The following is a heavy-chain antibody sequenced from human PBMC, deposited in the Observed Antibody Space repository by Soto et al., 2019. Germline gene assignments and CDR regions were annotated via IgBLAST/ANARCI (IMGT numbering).Heavy chain of an antibody. Sequence: SETLSLTCAVYGGSFSGYYWSWIRQPPGKGLEWIGEINHSGSTNYNPSLKSRVTISVDTSKNQFSLKLSSVTAADTAVYCCARGHGDYGNWFDPWGQGTLVTVSS. CDR1: GGSFSGYY. V-gene: IGHV4-34*01. CDR2: INHSGST. D-gene: IGHD4-17*01. J-gene: IGHJ5*02. CDR3: ARGHGDYGNWFDP.